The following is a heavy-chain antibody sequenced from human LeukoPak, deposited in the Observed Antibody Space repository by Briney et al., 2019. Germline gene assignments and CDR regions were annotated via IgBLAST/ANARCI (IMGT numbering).Heavy chain of an antibody. CDR3: ARDYHRRYYYYDSSGYYQGFDY. V-gene: IGHV3-21*01. CDR2: ISSSSSYI. Sequence: GGSLRLSCAASGFTFSSYSMNWVRQAPGKGLEWVSSISSSSSYIYYADSVKGRFTISRDNAKNSLCLQMNSLRAEDTAVYYCARDYHRRYYYYDSSGYYQGFDYWGQGTLVTVSS. CDR1: GFTFSSYS. D-gene: IGHD3-22*01. J-gene: IGHJ4*02.